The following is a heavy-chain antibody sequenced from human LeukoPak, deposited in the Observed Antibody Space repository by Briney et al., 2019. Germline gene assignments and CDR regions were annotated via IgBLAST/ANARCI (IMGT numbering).Heavy chain of an antibody. CDR2: IIPIFGTA. J-gene: IGHJ3*02. CDR1: GGTFSSYA. Sequence: SVKVSCEASGGTFSSYAISWVRQAPGQGLEWMGGIIPIFGTANYAQKFQGRVTITADESTSTAYMELSSLRSEDTAVYYCARDGLYCSSTSCYPIWGQGTMVTVSS. CDR3: ARDGLYCSSTSCYPI. V-gene: IGHV1-69*13. D-gene: IGHD2-2*01.